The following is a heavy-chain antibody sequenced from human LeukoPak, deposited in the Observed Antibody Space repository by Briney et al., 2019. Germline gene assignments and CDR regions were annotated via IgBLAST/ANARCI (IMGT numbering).Heavy chain of an antibody. CDR1: GFTFSSYG. D-gene: IGHD3-16*01. CDR3: ARVRFPPDC. J-gene: IGHJ4*02. V-gene: IGHV3-7*01. Sequence: PGGSLRLSCAASGFTFSSYGMHWVRQAPGKGLEWVANIKHDGSEKYYVDSVKGRFTISRDNAKDSLYLHMNSLRVEDTAVYYCARVRFPPDCWGQGTLVTVSS. CDR2: IKHDGSEK.